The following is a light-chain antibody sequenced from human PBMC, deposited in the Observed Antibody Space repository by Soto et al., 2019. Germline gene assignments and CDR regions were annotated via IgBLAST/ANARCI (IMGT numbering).Light chain of an antibody. CDR1: QSVSSY. Sequence: EIVLTQSPATLSLSPGERATLSCRASQSVSSYLAWYQQKPGQAPRLLIYDASNRATGIPARFSGSGSGTDFTLTFSSLEPEDFAVYYCQQLEAFGGGTKVEIK. CDR3: QQLEA. V-gene: IGKV3-11*01. CDR2: DAS. J-gene: IGKJ4*01.